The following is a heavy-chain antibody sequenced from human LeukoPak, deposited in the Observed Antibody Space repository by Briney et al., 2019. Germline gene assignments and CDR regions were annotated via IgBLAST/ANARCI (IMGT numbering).Heavy chain of an antibody. CDR3: ARWYRLKPDIGINAGDH. Sequence: ASVKVSCKASGYTFNIYGINWVRQAPGQGLAWVGWISGNNGNTKYAQKLQGRVTMTTDTSTSTAYMELRSLRSDDTAVYNCARWYRLKPDIGINAGDHWGQGTLVTVSS. D-gene: IGHD5-12*01. CDR1: GYTFNIYG. V-gene: IGHV1-18*01. CDR2: ISGNNGNT. J-gene: IGHJ4*02.